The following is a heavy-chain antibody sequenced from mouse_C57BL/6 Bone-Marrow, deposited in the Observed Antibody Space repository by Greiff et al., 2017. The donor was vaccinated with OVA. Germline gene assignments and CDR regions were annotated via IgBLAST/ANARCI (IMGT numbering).Heavy chain of an antibody. D-gene: IGHD5-1*01. V-gene: IGHV5-6*02. CDR2: ISSGGSYT. CDR3: ARQESTDVGFDY. J-gene: IGHJ2*01. Sequence: DVKLVESGGDLVKPGGSLKLSCAASGFTFSSYGMSWVRQTPDKRLEWVATISSGGSYTYYPDSVKGRFTISRDNAKNTLYLQMSSLKSEDTATYYCARQESTDVGFDYWGQGTTLTVSS. CDR1: GFTFSSYG.